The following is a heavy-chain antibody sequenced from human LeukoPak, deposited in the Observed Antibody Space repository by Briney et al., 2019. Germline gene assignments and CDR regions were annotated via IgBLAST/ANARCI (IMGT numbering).Heavy chain of an antibody. Sequence: PSETLSFTCAVSGGSISSYYWTWIRQPPGKGLEWVGYIQNSAIYRAKIKSSPSLQSRVSLSIDTSKNQVSLTVNSVTAADTAVYYCARLSSTLYYSMDVWGPGTAVTVSS. CDR1: GGSISSYY. J-gene: IGHJ6*02. CDR2: IQNSAIYRAKI. V-gene: IGHV4-59*08. CDR3: ARLSSTLYYSMDV. D-gene: IGHD6-6*01.